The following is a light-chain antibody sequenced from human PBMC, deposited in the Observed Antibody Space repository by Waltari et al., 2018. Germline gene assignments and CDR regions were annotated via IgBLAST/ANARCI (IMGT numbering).Light chain of an antibody. V-gene: IGLV2-14*01. Sequence: QSDLTQPASVSGSPGQSITISCTGTSSDIGFYNYFSWYQQHPGKAPKLMIFDVSERPSGVSNRFSGSKSGNTASLTISGLQAEDEADYYCNSYAGSSSWVFGGGTKLTVL. CDR2: DVS. CDR3: NSYAGSSSWV. J-gene: IGLJ3*02. CDR1: SSDIGFYNY.